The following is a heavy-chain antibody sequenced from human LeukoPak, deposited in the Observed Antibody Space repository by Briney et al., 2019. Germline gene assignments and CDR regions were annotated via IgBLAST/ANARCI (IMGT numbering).Heavy chain of an antibody. Sequence: PGGSLRLSCAASGLTFDDYGMSWVRQAPGKGLEWVSGINWNGGSTGYADSVKGRFTISRDNAKNSLYLQMNSLRAEDTALYYCARAVRPGIAAAGTEGIFDYWGQGTLVTVSS. CDR3: ARAVRPGIAAAGTEGIFDY. J-gene: IGHJ4*02. CDR1: GLTFDDYG. V-gene: IGHV3-20*04. D-gene: IGHD6-13*01. CDR2: INWNGGST.